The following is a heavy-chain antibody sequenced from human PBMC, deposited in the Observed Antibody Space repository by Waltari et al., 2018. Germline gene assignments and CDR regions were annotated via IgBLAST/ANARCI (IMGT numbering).Heavy chain of an antibody. CDR3: AKEGDGSGRRGWFDP. CDR1: GYTFTNYA. V-gene: IGHV1-18*01. Sequence: QVQLVQSGAEVKKPGASVKVSCKASGYTFTNYAISWTRQAPGQGLEWMGWISAYNGNTNYAQNLQGRGTMTTDTSTSTAYMELRSMRSDDTAVYYCAKEGDGSGRRGWFDPWGQGTLVTVSS. J-gene: IGHJ5*02. CDR2: ISAYNGNT. D-gene: IGHD3-10*01.